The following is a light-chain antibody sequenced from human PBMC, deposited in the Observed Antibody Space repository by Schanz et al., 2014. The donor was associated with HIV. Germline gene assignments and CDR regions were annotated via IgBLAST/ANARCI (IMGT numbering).Light chain of an antibody. CDR1: SSNIGAGYD. V-gene: IGLV1-40*01. Sequence: QSVLTQPPSVSGAPGQRVTISCTGSSSNIGAGYDVHWYQQVPGTAPKLLISGDNNRPSGVPDRVSGSKSGTSASLAITGLQAEDEADYYCQSYDNSLSGVIFGGGTKVTVL. CDR3: QSYDNSLSGVI. CDR2: GDN. J-gene: IGLJ2*01.